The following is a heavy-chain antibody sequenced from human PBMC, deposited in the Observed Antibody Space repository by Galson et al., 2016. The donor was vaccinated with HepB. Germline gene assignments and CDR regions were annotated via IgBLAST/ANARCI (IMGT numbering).Heavy chain of an antibody. CDR1: GFTFDDYA. CDR2: ISWNSVSI. CDR3: AKDISSSYDGVFDY. V-gene: IGHV3-9*01. Sequence: SLRLSCAASGFTFDDYAMHRVRQAPGKGPEWVSGISWNSVSIGYADSVKGRFTVSRDNAKNSLYLQMNSLRAEDTAFYYCAKDISSSYDGVFDYWGQGTLVTVSS. J-gene: IGHJ4*02. D-gene: IGHD6-6*01.